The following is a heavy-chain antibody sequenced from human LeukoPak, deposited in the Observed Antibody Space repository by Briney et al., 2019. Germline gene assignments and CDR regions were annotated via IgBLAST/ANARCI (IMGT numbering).Heavy chain of an antibody. V-gene: IGHV4-39*01. CDR1: GGSISSSSYY. Sequence: SETLSLTCTVSGGSISSSSYYWGWLRQPPGKGLEWIGTIYYSGSTYYNPSLKSRVTISVDTSENQFSLRLNSVTAADTAVYYCARSQAATGPNNNWFDPWGQGTLVTVSS. D-gene: IGHD6-13*01. J-gene: IGHJ5*02. CDR2: IYYSGST. CDR3: ARSQAATGPNNNWFDP.